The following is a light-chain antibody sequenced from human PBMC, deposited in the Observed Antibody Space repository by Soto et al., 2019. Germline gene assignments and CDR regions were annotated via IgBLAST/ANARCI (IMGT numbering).Light chain of an antibody. J-gene: IGLJ2*01. Sequence: QSVVTQPPSASGTPGQRVSISCSGSSSNIGSNYIYWYQQLPGTAPKLLIHRDNQRPSGVPDRFSGSKSGTSGSLAISGLQSEDEADYYCAVWDDSLSGPIFGGGTKVTVL. CDR3: AVWDDSLSGPI. V-gene: IGLV1-47*01. CDR2: RDN. CDR1: SSNIGSNY.